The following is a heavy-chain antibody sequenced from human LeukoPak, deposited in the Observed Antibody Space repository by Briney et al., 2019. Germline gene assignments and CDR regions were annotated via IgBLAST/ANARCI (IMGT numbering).Heavy chain of an antibody. J-gene: IGHJ4*02. V-gene: IGHV3-7*01. CDR3: ARYGSGSYYNRGFE. Sequence: GGSLRLSCAVSGFTFSSYWMNWVRQAPGKGLEWVANIKQDGSEKNYVDSVKGRFTISRDNAKNSLYLQMNSLRAEDTAVYYCARYGSGSYYNRGFEWGQGTLVTVSS. D-gene: IGHD3-10*01. CDR2: IKQDGSEK. CDR1: GFTFSSYW.